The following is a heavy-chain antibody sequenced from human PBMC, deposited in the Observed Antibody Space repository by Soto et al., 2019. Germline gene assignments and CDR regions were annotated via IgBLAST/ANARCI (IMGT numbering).Heavy chain of an antibody. Sequence: PSETLSLTCAVSGGSISSGGYSWSWIRQPPGKGLEWIGYIYHSGSTYYNPSLKSRVTISVDRSKNQFSLKLSSVTAADTAVYYCARAGGSGYYNYYYGMDVWGQGTTVTVSS. V-gene: IGHV4-30-2*01. D-gene: IGHD3-22*01. CDR2: IYHSGST. CDR3: ARAGGSGYYNYYYGMDV. J-gene: IGHJ6*02. CDR1: GGSISSGGYS.